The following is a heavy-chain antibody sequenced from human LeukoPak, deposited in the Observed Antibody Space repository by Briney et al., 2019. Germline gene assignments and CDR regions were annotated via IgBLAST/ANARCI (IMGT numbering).Heavy chain of an antibody. V-gene: IGHV3-48*01. Sequence: GGSLRLSCAASGFTFSSYSMNWVRQAPGKGLEWISYISSSSSIIYYADSVKGRFTISRDNAKNSLYLQMNSLRAEDTAEYYCARRDPGTVXTPFDYWGQGTLVTVSS. CDR2: ISSSSSII. D-gene: IGHD4-23*01. CDR1: GFTFSSYS. CDR3: ARRDPGTVXTPFDY. J-gene: IGHJ4*02.